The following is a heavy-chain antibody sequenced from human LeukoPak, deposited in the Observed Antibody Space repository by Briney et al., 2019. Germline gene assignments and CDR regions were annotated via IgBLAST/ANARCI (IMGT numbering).Heavy chain of an antibody. J-gene: IGHJ5*01. Sequence: PSETLSLTCAVSGGSISSSNWWSWVRQPPGKGLEWIGEIYHSGSTNYNPSLKSRVTISVDKSKNQFSLKLSSVTAADTAVYYCARDKGLRYSYNWFDPWGQGTLVTVSS. D-gene: IGHD5-12*01. CDR3: ARDKGLRYSYNWFDP. CDR1: GGSISSSNW. CDR2: IYHSGST. V-gene: IGHV4-4*02.